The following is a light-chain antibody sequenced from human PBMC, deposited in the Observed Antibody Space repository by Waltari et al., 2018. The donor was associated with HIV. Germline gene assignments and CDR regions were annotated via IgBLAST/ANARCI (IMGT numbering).Light chain of an antibody. V-gene: IGLV2-8*01. CDR1: SSDVGGYNY. J-gene: IGLJ2*01. Sequence: QSALTQPPSASGSPGQSVTISCTGTSSDVGGYNYVSWYQQPPGKAPKLMICEVSKRPSGVPDRFSGSKSGNTASLTVSGLQAEDEADYYCSSYAGSNNFVVFGGGTKLTVL. CDR3: SSYAGSNNFVV. CDR2: EVS.